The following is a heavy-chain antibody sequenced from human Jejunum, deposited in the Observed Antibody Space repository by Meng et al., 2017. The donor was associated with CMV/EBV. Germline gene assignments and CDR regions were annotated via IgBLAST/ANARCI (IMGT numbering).Heavy chain of an antibody. V-gene: IGHV1-69*01. J-gene: IGHJ4*02. CDR2: ITPVFGTT. CDR3: ARVNDGRVRYYFAY. D-gene: IGHD3-22*01. Sequence: ASGGRFSSCVIDWVRQAPGQGPEWMGEITPVFGTTSYAPKFQGKVTITADESTSTVFMELSSLRSEDTAVYYCARVNDGRVRYYFAYWGQGTLVTVSS. CDR1: GGRFSSCV.